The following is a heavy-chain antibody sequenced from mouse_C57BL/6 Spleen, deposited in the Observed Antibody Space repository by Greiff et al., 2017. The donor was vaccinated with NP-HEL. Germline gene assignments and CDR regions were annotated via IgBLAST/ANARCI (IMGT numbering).Heavy chain of an antibody. CDR1: GFNIKDDY. V-gene: IGHV14-4*01. CDR3: TTITTVVATGDY. CDR2: IDPENGDT. J-gene: IGHJ2*01. D-gene: IGHD1-1*01. Sequence: SGAELVRPGASVKLSCTASGFNIKDDYMHWVKQRPEQGLEWIGWIDPENGDTEYASKFQGKATITADTSSNTAYLQLSSLTSEDTAVYYCTTITTVVATGDYWGQGTTLTVSS.